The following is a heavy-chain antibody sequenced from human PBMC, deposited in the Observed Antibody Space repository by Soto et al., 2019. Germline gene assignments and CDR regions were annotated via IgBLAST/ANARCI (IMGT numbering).Heavy chain of an antibody. Sequence: GGSLRLSCAASGFTFSSYAMHWVRQAPGKGLEYVSAISSNGGSTYYANSVKGRFTISRDNSKNTLYLQMGSLRAEDMAVYYCARSGGTLSFDIWGQGTMVTVSS. CDR1: GFTFSSYA. CDR3: ARSGGTLSFDI. D-gene: IGHD2-15*01. V-gene: IGHV3-64*01. J-gene: IGHJ3*02. CDR2: ISSNGGST.